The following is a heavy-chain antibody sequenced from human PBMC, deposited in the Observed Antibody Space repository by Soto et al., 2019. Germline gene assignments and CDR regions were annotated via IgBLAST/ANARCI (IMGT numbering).Heavy chain of an antibody. V-gene: IGHV1-18*01. J-gene: IGHJ5*02. CDR3: ARGYCNSPSCSGRDWFDP. D-gene: IGHD2-2*01. Sequence: QVHLVQSGAEVKKPGASVKVSCKASAYTFTNYGINWVRQAPGQGLEWMGWVSTYNGDTKYAPKLQGRVTMTTDTSTSTANMELRSLISDDTAVYYCARGYCNSPSCSGRDWFDPWGQGTLVTVSP. CDR2: VSTYNGDT. CDR1: AYTFTNYG.